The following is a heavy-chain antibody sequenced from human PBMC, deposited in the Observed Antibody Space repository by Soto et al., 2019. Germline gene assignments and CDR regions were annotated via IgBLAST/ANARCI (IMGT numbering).Heavy chain of an antibody. Sequence: PGGSLRLSCAASGFTFSSYAMSWVRQAPGKGLEWVSAISGSGGSTYYADSVKGRFTTSRDNSKNTLYLQMNSLRAEDTAVYYCAKVARITMIVVVKSHSYYFDYWGQGTLVTVSS. J-gene: IGHJ4*02. D-gene: IGHD3-22*01. CDR3: AKVARITMIVVVKSHSYYFDY. CDR2: ISGSGGST. V-gene: IGHV3-23*01. CDR1: GFTFSSYA.